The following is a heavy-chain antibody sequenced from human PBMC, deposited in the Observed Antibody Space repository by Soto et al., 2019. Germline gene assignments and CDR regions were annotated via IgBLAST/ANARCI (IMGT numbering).Heavy chain of an antibody. V-gene: IGHV3-74*01. CDR2: INGDGRTT. CDR1: GLTFNNYW. D-gene: IGHD3-10*01. CDR3: AGGDYAGAGTFYLTDH. Sequence: EVQLVESGGALVQPGGSLRLSCTASGLTFNNYWMHWVRQAPGKGPEWVSRINGDGRTTTYADSVRGRFTISRDNAKNTVYLQMNSLRAEETAVYYCAGGDYAGAGTFYLTDHWGQGTLVTVSS. J-gene: IGHJ4*02.